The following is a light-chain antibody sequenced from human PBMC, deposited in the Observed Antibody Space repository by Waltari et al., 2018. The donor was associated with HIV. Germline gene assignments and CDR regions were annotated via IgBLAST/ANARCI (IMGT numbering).Light chain of an antibody. CDR3: QQYFRIPPT. CDR1: RTILYSSDNRNY. Sequence: DIVMTQSPDSLPVSLGERATINCTSSRTILYSSDNRNYLAWYQQKPRQPPKLLISWASTRESGVPDRFSGSGSGTDITLTITRLQAEDVALYHCQQYFRIPPTFGGGTKVEIK. J-gene: IGKJ4*01. CDR2: WAS. V-gene: IGKV4-1*01.